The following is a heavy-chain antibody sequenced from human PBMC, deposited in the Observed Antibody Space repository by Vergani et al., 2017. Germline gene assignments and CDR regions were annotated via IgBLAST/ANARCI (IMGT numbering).Heavy chain of an antibody. CDR2: IYYSGST. CDR1: GGSISSSNW. J-gene: IGHJ5*02. CDR3: AREQRSYSSSWYGWAEHSENWFDP. V-gene: IGHV4-4*03. D-gene: IGHD6-13*01. Sequence: QVQLQESGPGLVKPPGTLSLTCAVSGGSISSSNWWSWVRQPPGKGLEWIGSIYYSGSTYYNPSLKSRVTISVDTSKNQFSLKLSSVTAADTAVYYCAREQRSYSSSWYGWAEHSENWFDPWGQGTLVTVSS.